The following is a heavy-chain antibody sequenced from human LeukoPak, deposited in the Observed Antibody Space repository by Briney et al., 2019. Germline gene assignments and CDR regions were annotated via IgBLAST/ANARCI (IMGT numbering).Heavy chain of an antibody. CDR1: GFTFSSYG. CDR2: IYSGGTT. Sequence: GRSLRLSCAASGFTFSSYGMHWVRQAPGKGLEWVSVIYSGGTTYYADSVKGRFTISRDNSKNTLYLQMNSLRAEDTAVYYCTRDPASGSYGGGYWGQGTLVTVSS. CDR3: TRDPASGSYGGGY. V-gene: IGHV3-66*01. D-gene: IGHD1-26*01. J-gene: IGHJ4*02.